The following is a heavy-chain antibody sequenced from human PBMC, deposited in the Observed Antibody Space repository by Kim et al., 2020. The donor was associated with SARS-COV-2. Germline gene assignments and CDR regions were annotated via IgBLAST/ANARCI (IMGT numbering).Heavy chain of an antibody. D-gene: IGHD6-19*01. CDR2: INSDGSST. Sequence: GGSLRLSCAASGFTFSSYWMHWVRQAPGKGLVWVSRINSDGSSTRYADSVKGRFTISRDNAKNTLYLQMNRLRAEDTAVYYCARDTKWLAFDYWGQGTLVTVSS. J-gene: IGHJ4*02. CDR3: ARDTKWLAFDY. V-gene: IGHV3-74*01. CDR1: GFTFSSYW.